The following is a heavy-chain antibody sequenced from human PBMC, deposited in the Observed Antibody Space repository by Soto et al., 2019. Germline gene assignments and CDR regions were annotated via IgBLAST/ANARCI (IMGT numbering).Heavy chain of an antibody. J-gene: IGHJ6*02. CDR2: ISYDGSNK. CDR3: AKDFQAIVVVPADHEPGGV. Sequence: PGGSLRLSCAASGFTFSSYGMHWVRQAPGKGLEWVAVISYDGSNKYYADSVKGRFTISRDNSKNTLYLQMNSLRAEDTAVYYCAKDFQAIVVVPADHEPGGVWGQGTTVTVSS. V-gene: IGHV3-30*18. CDR1: GFTFSSYG. D-gene: IGHD2-2*01.